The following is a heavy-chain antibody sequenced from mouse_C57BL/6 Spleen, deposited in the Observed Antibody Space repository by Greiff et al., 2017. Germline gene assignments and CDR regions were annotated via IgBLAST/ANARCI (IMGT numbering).Heavy chain of an antibody. V-gene: IGHV3-8*01. CDR1: GYSITSDY. D-gene: IGHD2-2*01. J-gene: IGHJ1*03. CDR3: ARSGYHPYWYFDV. CDR2: ISYSGST. Sequence: EVKLQESGPGLAKPSQTLSLTCSVTGYSITSDYWNWIRKFPGNKLEYMGYISYSGSTYYTPSLKSLISITRDTSKKQYYLQLNSVTTEDTATYYCARSGYHPYWYFDVWGTGTTVTVSS.